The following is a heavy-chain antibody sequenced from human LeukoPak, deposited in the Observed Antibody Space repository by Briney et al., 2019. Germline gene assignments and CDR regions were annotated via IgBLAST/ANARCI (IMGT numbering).Heavy chain of an antibody. V-gene: IGHV3-23*01. CDR2: ISGSGGST. D-gene: IGHD3-3*01. CDR1: GFTFSSYA. CDR3: AKDSLGDFWSGSYYGMDV. Sequence: GGSLRLSCAASGFTFSSYAMSWVRQAPGKGLEWVSAISGSGGSTYYADSVKGRFTISRDNSKNTLYLQMNSLRAEDTAVYYCAKDSLGDFWSGSYYGMDVWGQGTMVTVSS. J-gene: IGHJ6*02.